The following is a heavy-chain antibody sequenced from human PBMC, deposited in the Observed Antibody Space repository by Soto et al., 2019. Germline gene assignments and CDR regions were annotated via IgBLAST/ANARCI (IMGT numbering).Heavy chain of an antibody. J-gene: IGHJ6*02. Sequence: GGSLRLSCAASGFTFSSYGMHWVRQAPGKGLEWVAVIWYDGSNKYCADSVKGRFTISRDNSKNTLYLQMNSLRAEDTAVYYCARGIEDGSGSWEVYYYYGMDVWGQGTTVTVSS. CDR1: GFTFSSYG. D-gene: IGHD3-10*01. CDR2: IWYDGSNK. CDR3: ARGIEDGSGSWEVYYYYGMDV. V-gene: IGHV3-33*01.